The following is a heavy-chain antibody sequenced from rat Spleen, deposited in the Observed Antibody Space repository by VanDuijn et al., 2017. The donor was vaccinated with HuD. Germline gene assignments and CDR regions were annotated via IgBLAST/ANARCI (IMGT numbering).Heavy chain of an antibody. CDR3: ARQSSSIPYYWYFDF. CDR1: GFTYSNYV. Sequence: EVQLVESGGGLVQPGRSMKLSCAASGFTYSNYVMAWVRQAPTKGLEWVASISTGGGNTYYRDSVKGRFTISRDNAKNTLYLQMDSLRSEDTATYYCARQSSSIPYYWYFDFWGPGTMVTVSS. J-gene: IGHJ1*01. V-gene: IGHV5-25*01. CDR2: ISTGGGNT. D-gene: IGHD1-2*01.